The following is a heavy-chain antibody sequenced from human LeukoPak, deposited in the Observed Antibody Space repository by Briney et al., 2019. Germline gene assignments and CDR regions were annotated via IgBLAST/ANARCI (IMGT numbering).Heavy chain of an antibody. CDR2: IYYSGST. CDR1: GGSISSYY. Sequence: PSETLSLTCTVSGGSISSYYWSWIRQPPGKGLEWIGYIYYSGSTNYNPSHKSRVTISVDTSKNQFSLKLSSATAADTAVYYCARGRRSIAVAGSNFDYWGQGTLVTVSS. V-gene: IGHV4-59*01. CDR3: ARGRRSIAVAGSNFDY. D-gene: IGHD6-19*01. J-gene: IGHJ4*02.